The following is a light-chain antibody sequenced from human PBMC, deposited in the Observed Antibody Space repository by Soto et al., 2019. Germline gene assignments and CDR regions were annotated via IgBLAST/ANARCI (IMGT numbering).Light chain of an antibody. CDR3: QQRSNWPPEVT. Sequence: EIVMTQSPATLSVSPGERATLSCRASQSVSSNLAWYQQKPGQAPRLLIYAASNRATGIPARFSGSGSGTDFALTISSLEPEDVAVYYCQQRSNWPPEVTFGQGTRLEIK. CDR1: QSVSSN. J-gene: IGKJ5*01. V-gene: IGKV3-11*01. CDR2: AAS.